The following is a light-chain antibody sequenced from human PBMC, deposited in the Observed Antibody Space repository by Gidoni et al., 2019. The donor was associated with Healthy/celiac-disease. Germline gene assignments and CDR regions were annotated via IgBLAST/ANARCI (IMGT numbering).Light chain of an antibody. V-gene: IGKV1-33*01. CDR3: QQYDNLPLT. J-gene: IGKJ4*01. CDR2: DAS. Sequence: DIPLTQSPSSLSASVGDRVTITCQASQDISNYLNWYQQKPGKAPKLLIYDASNLETGVPSRFSGSGSGTDFTFTISSLQPEDFATYYCQQYDNLPLTFGGGTKVEIK. CDR1: QDISNY.